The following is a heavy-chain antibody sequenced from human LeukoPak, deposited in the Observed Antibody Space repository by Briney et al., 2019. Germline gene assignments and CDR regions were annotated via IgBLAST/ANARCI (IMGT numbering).Heavy chain of an antibody. Sequence: GASVKVSCKASGGTFSSYAISWVRQAPGQGLEWMGRIIPILGTANYAQKFQGRVTITTEESTSTAYMELSSLRSEDTAVYYCAAGGHSGYDSYYFDYWGQGTLVTVSS. J-gene: IGHJ4*02. V-gene: IGHV1-69*11. CDR1: GGTFSSYA. CDR2: IIPILGTA. CDR3: AAGGHSGYDSYYFDY. D-gene: IGHD5-12*01.